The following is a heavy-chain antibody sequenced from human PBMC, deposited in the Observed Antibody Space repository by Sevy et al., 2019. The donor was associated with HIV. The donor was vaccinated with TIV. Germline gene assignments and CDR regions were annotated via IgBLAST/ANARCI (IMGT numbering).Heavy chain of an antibody. CDR1: GFTFSRYA. CDR2: ISYDGTIK. V-gene: IGHV3-30*01. CDR3: ARNPNYSDDSSGSVHDAFDI. Sequence: GGSLRLSCAASGFTFSRYAMHWVRQAPGKGLEWVTIISYDGTIKYYAESVKGRFTVSRDNSKNTLYLQMNSLRTDDTAVYYCARNPNYSDDSSGSVHDAFDIWGQGTTVTVSS. D-gene: IGHD3-22*01. J-gene: IGHJ3*02.